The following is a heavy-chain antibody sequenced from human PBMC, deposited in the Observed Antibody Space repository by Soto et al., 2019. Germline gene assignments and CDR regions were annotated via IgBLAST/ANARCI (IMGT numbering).Heavy chain of an antibody. CDR3: ARTLTEYDSSGYDWFDP. CDR2: IYYSGST. J-gene: IGHJ5*02. Sequence: SETLSLTCTVSGGSISSYYWSWIRQPPGKGLEWIGYIYYSGSTNYNPSLKSRVTISVDTSKNQFSLKLSSVTAADTAVYYCARTLTEYDSSGYDWFDPWGQGTLVTVSS. CDR1: GGSISSYY. V-gene: IGHV4-59*01. D-gene: IGHD3-22*01.